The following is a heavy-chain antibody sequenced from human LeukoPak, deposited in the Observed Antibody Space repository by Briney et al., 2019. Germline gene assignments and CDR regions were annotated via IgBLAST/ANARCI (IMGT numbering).Heavy chain of an antibody. CDR2: THTNGRT. CDR3: ARHYLYGDSSWDS. V-gene: IGHV4-4*09. Sequence: SETLSLTCTVSGGTINSHYWSWIRQPPGEGLVWIAYTHTNGRTKYNPSLKSRVTISLDTSKNQVSLKLYSVTAADTAVYFCARHYLYGDSSWDSWGPGNLVTVSS. CDR1: GGTINSHY. D-gene: IGHD4-17*01. J-gene: IGHJ4*02.